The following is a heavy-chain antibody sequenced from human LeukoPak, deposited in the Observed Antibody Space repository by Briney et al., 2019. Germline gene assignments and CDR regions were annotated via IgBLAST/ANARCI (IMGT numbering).Heavy chain of an antibody. CDR3: ARDRAYRGGDCYSGGDYYYYGMDV. V-gene: IGHV4-59*11. J-gene: IGHJ6*02. Sequence: SETLSLTCTVSGGSMSGHYWSWIRQPPGEGLEWVGFVHHTGSTNYHPSLKSRVTISVDTSKNQFSLKLTSVTAADTAVYYCARDRAYRGGDCYSGGDYYYYGMDVWGQGTTVTVSS. CDR1: GGSMSGHY. CDR2: VHHTGST. D-gene: IGHD2-21*02.